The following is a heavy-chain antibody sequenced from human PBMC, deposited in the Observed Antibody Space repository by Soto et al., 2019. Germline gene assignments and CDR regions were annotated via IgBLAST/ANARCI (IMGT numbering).Heavy chain of an antibody. J-gene: IGHJ4*02. V-gene: IGHV5-51*01. CDR3: ARRSLLLGYCSSTSCYTLFDY. CDR1: GYSFTSYW. Sequence: PGASLKISCKGSGYSFTSYWIGWVRQMPGKGLEWMGIIYPGDSDTRYSPSSQGQVTISADKSISTAYLQWSSLKDSDTAMYYCARRSLLLGYCSSTSCYTLFDYWGQGTLVTVSS. CDR2: IYPGDSDT. D-gene: IGHD2-2*02.